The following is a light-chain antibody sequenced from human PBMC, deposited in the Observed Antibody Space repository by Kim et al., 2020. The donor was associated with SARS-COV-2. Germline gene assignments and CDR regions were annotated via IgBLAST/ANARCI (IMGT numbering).Light chain of an antibody. J-gene: IGLJ2*01. CDR2: QDN. V-gene: IGLV3-1*01. CDR1: ELGDRY. Sequence: SYELTQPPSLSVSPGQTASITCSGDELGDRYVFWYQHKPGQSPTLVIYQDNRRPSGIPERFSGSNSGNTATLTISEAQAVDEADYYSRTWDSRIALFGGG. CDR3: RTWDSRIAL.